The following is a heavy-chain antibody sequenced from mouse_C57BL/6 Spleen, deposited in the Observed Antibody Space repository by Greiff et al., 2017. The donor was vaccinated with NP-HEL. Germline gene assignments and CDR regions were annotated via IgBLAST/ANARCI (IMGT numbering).Heavy chain of an antibody. V-gene: IGHV1-81*01. D-gene: IGHD2-1*01. J-gene: IGHJ4*01. CDR2: IYPRSGNT. CDR1: GYTFTSYG. Sequence: VKLMESGAELARPGASVKLSCKASGYTFTSYGISWVKQRTGQGLEWIGEIYPRSGNTYYNEKFKGKATLTADKSSSTAYMELRSLTSEDSAVYFCARSGGNNAMDYWGQGTSVTVSS. CDR3: ARSGGNNAMDY.